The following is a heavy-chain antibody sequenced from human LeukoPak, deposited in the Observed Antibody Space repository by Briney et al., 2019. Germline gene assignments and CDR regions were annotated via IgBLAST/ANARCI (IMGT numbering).Heavy chain of an antibody. CDR1: GFTFCSYW. CDR2: IKQDGSEK. Sequence: GGSLSLSCAASGFTFCSYWMSWVRQAPGKGVEWVANIKQDGSEKYYVDSVKGRFTISRDNAKNSLYLQMNSLRAEDTAVYYCARASGYSYGSDAFDIWGQGTMVTVSS. D-gene: IGHD5-18*01. CDR3: ARASGYSYGSDAFDI. J-gene: IGHJ3*02. V-gene: IGHV3-7*01.